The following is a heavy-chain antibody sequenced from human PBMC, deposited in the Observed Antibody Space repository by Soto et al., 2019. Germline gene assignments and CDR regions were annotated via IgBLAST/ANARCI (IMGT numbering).Heavy chain of an antibody. CDR2: LYWDDDK. D-gene: IGHD2-21*02. CDR1: GFSLSTSGVG. CDR3: AHRQVTVYFDY. J-gene: IGHJ4*02. V-gene: IGHV2-5*02. Sequence: QITLKASGPTLVKPTQPLTLTCTFSGFSLSTSGVGVGWIRQPPGKALEWLALLYWDDDKRYSPSLKSMLTINTDISKDQVVLTMSIMDPVDTATYYCAHRQVTVYFDYWGQGTLVTVSS.